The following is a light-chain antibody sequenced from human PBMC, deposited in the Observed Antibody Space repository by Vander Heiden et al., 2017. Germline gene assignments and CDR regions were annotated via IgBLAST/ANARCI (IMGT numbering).Light chain of an antibody. CDR3: QQYDSDPS. V-gene: IGKV1-8*01. CDR2: AAS. Sequence: AIRMTQSPSSFSASTGDRVTITCRASQGISSYLAWYQQKPGKAPKLLIYAASTLQSGVPSRFSGSGSGTDFTLTISCLQAEDFATYYCQQYDSDPSFGQGTKVEIK. CDR1: QGISSY. J-gene: IGKJ1*01.